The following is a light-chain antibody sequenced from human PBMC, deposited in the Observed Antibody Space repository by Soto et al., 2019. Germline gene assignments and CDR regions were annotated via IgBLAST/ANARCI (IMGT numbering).Light chain of an antibody. Sequence: DIQMTQSPSTLSASVGDRVTITCRASQSISGLLAWYQQKPGKAPKLLIFRASGLESGVPYRFSGSGSGTDFTLIINGLQPDDFTNYYCQQYNTFWTFGQGTKVDIK. CDR1: QSISGL. J-gene: IGKJ1*01. V-gene: IGKV1-5*03. CDR2: RAS. CDR3: QQYNTFWT.